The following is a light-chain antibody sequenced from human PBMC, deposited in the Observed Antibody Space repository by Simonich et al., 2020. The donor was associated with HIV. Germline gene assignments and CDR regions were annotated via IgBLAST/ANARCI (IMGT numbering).Light chain of an antibody. J-gene: IGLJ3*02. CDR3: QSYDSSNLWV. CDR2: EDN. V-gene: IGLV6-57*03. CDR1: SGSIASNY. Sequence: NFMLTQPHSVSESPGKTVTISCTRSSGSIASNYVQWYQQRPGSAPTTVIYEDNQRPSVVPDRFSGSIDSSANAASLTISGRKTEDEADYYCQSYDSSNLWVFGGGTRLTVL.